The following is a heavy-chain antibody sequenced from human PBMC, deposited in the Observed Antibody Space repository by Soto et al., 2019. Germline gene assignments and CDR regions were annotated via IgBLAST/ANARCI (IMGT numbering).Heavy chain of an antibody. V-gene: IGHV1-18*01. CDR2: ISAYNGNT. CDR1: GYTFTSYG. J-gene: IGHJ5*02. CDR3: ARGLGLLWFGELLSPLYNWFDP. Sequence: ASVTVSCKASGYTFTSYGISWVRQAPGQGLEWMGWISAYNGNTNYAQKLQGRVTMTTDTSTSTAYMELRSLRSDDTAVYYCARGLGLLWFGELLSPLYNWFDPWGQGTLVTVSS. D-gene: IGHD3-10*01.